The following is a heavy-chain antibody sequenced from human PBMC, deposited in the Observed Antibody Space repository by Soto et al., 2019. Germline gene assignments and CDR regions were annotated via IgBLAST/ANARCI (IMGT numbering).Heavy chain of an antibody. CDR3: AKMSIAARRSFDY. CDR2: IYYSGST. V-gene: IGHV4-31*03. CDR1: GGSMSSGGYY. J-gene: IGHJ4*02. Sequence: SETLSLTCTVSGGSMSSGGYYWSWIRQHPGKGLEWIGYIYYSGSTYYNPSLKSRVTISVDTSKNQFSLKLSSVTAADTAVYYCAKMSIAARRSFDYWGQGTLVTVSS. D-gene: IGHD6-6*01.